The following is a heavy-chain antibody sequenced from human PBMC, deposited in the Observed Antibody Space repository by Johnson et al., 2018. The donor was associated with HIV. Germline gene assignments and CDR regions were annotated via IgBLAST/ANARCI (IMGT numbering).Heavy chain of an antibody. CDR1: GFTFSSYG. J-gene: IGHJ3*01. CDR3: AKGIVTGGRVFFDGFDF. Sequence: QVQLVESGGGLVQPGGSLRLSCVASGFTFSSYGMHWVRQAPGKGLEWVAVISYDGSNKYYADSVKGRFTISRDNSKNTLYLQMNSLRADDTAVYYCAKGIVTGGRVFFDGFDFWGQGTMVTVSS. D-gene: IGHD2-15*01. V-gene: IGHV3-30*19. CDR2: ISYDGSNK.